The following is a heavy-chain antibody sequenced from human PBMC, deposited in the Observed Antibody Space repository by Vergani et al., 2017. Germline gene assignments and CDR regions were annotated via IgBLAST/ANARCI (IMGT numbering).Heavy chain of an antibody. CDR1: GGTFSSYA. D-gene: IGHD6-13*01. CDR3: ARHLLVLGAFDI. CDR2: IKQDGSEK. V-gene: IGHV3-7*02. Sequence: VQLVQSGAEVKKPGSSVKVSCKASGGTFSSYAISWVRQAPGQGLEWMANIKQDGSEKYYVDSVKGRFTISRDNAKNSLYLQMNSLRAEDTAVYYCARHLLVLGAFDIWGQGTMVTVSS. J-gene: IGHJ3*02.